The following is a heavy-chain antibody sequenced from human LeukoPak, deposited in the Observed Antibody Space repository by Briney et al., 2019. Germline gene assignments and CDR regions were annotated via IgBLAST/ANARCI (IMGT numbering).Heavy chain of an antibody. J-gene: IGHJ4*02. CDR1: GGSISSYY. CDR2: IYYSGST. Sequence: SETLSLTCTVSGGSISSYYWSWIRQPPGKGLEWIGYIYYSGSTNYNPSLKSRVTISVDTSKSQFSLKLSSVTAADTAVYYCARQTPYSSGWPYFDYWGQGTLVTVSS. V-gene: IGHV4-59*08. CDR3: ARQTPYSSGWPYFDY. D-gene: IGHD6-19*01.